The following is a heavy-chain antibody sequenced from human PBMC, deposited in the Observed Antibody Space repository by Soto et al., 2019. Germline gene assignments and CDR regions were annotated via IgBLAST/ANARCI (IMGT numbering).Heavy chain of an antibody. J-gene: IGHJ4*02. V-gene: IGHV1-18*01. CDR2: ISAYNGNT. D-gene: IGHD3-10*01. CDR3: ARLDYYGSGSTHYFDY. CDR1: GYTFTSYG. Sequence: ASVKVSCKASGYTFTSYGISWVRQAPGQGLEWMGWISAYNGNTNYAQKLQGRVTMTTDTSTSTAYMELRSLRSDDTAVYYCARLDYYGSGSTHYFDYWGQGTLVTVSS.